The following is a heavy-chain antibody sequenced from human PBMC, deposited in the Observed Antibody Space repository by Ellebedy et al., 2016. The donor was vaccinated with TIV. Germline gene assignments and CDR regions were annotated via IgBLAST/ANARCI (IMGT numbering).Heavy chain of an antibody. CDR2: MNHNSGNT. Sequence: AASVKVSCKASGYTFTSYDIYWVRQATGQGLEWMGWMNHNSGNTGHAQNFQGRVTMTRNTSLSTAYMELSSLRSEDTAVYYCARGRGYYDSKSYYKCHDYWGQGTLVTVSS. D-gene: IGHD3-10*01. J-gene: IGHJ4*02. CDR1: GYTFTSYD. V-gene: IGHV1-8*01. CDR3: ARGRGYYDSKSYYKCHDY.